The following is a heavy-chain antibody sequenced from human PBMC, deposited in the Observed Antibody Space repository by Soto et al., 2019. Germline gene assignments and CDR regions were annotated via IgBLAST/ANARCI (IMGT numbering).Heavy chain of an antibody. CDR2: ISGSGGST. V-gene: IGHV3-23*01. J-gene: IGHJ4*02. CDR3: AKQVERQLGDFDY. D-gene: IGHD5-18*01. Sequence: EVQLLESGGGLVQPGGSLRLSCAASGFTFSSYAMSWVRQAPGKGLEWVSAISGSGGSTYYADSVKGRFTISRDNSKKTLYLQLNSLRAEDTAVYYCAKQVERQLGDFDYWGQGTLVTVSS. CDR1: GFTFSSYA.